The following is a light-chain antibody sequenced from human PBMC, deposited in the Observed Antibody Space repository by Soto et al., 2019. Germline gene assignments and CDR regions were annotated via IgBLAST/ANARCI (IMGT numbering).Light chain of an antibody. CDR3: QQHSNWRLT. V-gene: IGKV3-11*01. Sequence: EIVLTQSPATLSLSPGERATLSCRASQSVSSYLAWYQQKPGQAPRLLIYDASNRATGIPARFSGSGSGTDFTLTISSLEPEDFAVYYCQQHSNWRLTFGGGTKVEIK. CDR2: DAS. CDR1: QSVSSY. J-gene: IGKJ4*01.